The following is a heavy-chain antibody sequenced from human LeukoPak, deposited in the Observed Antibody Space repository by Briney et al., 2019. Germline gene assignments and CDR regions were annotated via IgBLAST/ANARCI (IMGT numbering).Heavy chain of an antibody. CDR2: INHRGGT. V-gene: IGHV4-34*01. D-gene: IGHD3-10*01. CDR1: GESLRGYY. J-gene: IGHJ4*02. CDR3: ARSQLWSPFSH. Sequence: PSETLSLTCIVYGESLRGYYCSWIRQSPGKGLEWIGEINHRGGTNYNPSLKSRVTISVDTSTNVFSLKLSSVTAADTAVYYCARSQLWSPFSHWGQGTLVTVSS.